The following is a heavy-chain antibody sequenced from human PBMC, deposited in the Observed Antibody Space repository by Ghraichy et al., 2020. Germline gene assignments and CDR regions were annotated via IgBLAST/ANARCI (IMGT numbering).Heavy chain of an antibody. CDR2: IYYSGST. CDR1: GGSISTYY. V-gene: IGHV4-59*08. CDR3: ARQNSGSYGYAFDI. Sequence: SETLSLTCTVSGGSISTYYWSWIRQPPGMGLEWIGYIYYSGSTNYNPSLKSRVTISVDTSKNQFSLKLSSVTAADTAVYYCARQNSGSYGYAFDICGQGTMVTVSS. J-gene: IGHJ3*02. D-gene: IGHD1-26*01.